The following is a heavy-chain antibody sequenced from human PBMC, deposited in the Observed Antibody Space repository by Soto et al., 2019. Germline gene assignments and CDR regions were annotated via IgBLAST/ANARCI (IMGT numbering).Heavy chain of an antibody. CDR2: ISYTGST. J-gene: IGHJ5*02. Sequence: SETLSLTCSVSGGSVTSGTFFWSWIRQPPGKGLEWIGYISYTGSTNYNPSLKSRVTISTDTSKNQFSLKLSSVTAADTAIYYCARGDALNWFDPWGQGTLVTVSS. CDR1: GGSVTSGTFF. V-gene: IGHV4-61*01. CDR3: ARGDALNWFDP.